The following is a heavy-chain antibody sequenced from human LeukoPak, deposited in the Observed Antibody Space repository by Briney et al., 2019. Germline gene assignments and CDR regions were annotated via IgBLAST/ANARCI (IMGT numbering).Heavy chain of an antibody. CDR2: IRYDGSKK. CDR1: GFTFSSYG. J-gene: IGHJ4*02. Sequence: GGSLRLSXAASGFTFSSYGMHWVRQAPGKGLEWVAFIRYDGSKKYYADSVKGRFTISRDNSKNTLYLQMNSLRAEDTAVYYCAKDRGYSYGYREYYFDYWGQGTLVTVSS. V-gene: IGHV3-30*02. D-gene: IGHD5-18*01. CDR3: AKDRGYSYGYREYYFDY.